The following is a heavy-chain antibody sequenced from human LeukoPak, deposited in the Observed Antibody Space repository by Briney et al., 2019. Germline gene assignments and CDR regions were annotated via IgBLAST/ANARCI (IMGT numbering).Heavy chain of an antibody. D-gene: IGHD2-21*01. CDR3: ARGPFVVIAY. CDR1: GFTVSSNY. CDR2: INQDGSEK. V-gene: IGHV3-7*01. Sequence: GGSLRLSCAASGFTVSSNYMSWVRQAPGKGLEWVANINQDGSEKYYVDSVKGRFTISRDNAKNSLYLQMNSLRAEDTAVYYCARGPFVVIAYWGQGTPVTVSS. J-gene: IGHJ4*02.